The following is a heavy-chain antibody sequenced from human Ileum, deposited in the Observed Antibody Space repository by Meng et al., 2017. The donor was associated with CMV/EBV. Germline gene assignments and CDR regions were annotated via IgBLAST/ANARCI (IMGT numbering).Heavy chain of an antibody. CDR2: INGDGSKI. Sequence: GGSLRLSCAASGFTFSNNWMHWIRQAPGKGLVWVSLINGDGSKIGYADSVKGRFTITRDNAKNTLYLQMNTLRVEDTAVYYCARDGVRGLDYWGQGTLVTVSS. J-gene: IGHJ4*02. CDR1: GFTFSNNW. V-gene: IGHV3-74*01. CDR3: ARDGVRGLDY. D-gene: IGHD3-10*01.